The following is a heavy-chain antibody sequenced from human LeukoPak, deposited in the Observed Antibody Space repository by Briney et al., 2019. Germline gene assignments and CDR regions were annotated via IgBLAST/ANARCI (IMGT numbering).Heavy chain of an antibody. D-gene: IGHD5-24*01. Sequence: GGSLRLSCTASGFSFSTYEMIWVRQAPGKGLEWVSYISSSGTSIYYADSVKGRFTISRDNAKNSLYLQMNSLRVEDTGVYYCAKNGDSERWLQPKFVTHWGQGTLVTVSS. J-gene: IGHJ4*02. V-gene: IGHV3-48*03. CDR1: GFSFSTYE. CDR3: AKNGDSERWLQPKFVTH. CDR2: ISSSGTSI.